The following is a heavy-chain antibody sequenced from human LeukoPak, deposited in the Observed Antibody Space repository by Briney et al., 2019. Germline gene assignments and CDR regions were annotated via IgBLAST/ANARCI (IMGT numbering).Heavy chain of an antibody. J-gene: IGHJ4*02. Sequence: GGSLRLSCAASGFTFRTYWMSWVRQAPGKGLEWVATMKQDGSEKYYVDSVKGRFTISRDNAKNSLYLQMNGLRAEDAAVYYCARDRNTDFWSGYYTNYFDYWGQGTLVTVSS. D-gene: IGHD3-3*01. V-gene: IGHV3-7*01. CDR2: MKQDGSEK. CDR1: GFTFRTYW. CDR3: ARDRNTDFWSGYYTNYFDY.